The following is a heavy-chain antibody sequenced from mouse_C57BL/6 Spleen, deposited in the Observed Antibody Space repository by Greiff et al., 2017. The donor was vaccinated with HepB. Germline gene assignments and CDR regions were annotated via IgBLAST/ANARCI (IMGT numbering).Heavy chain of an antibody. D-gene: IGHD3-3*01. CDR3: ARDEGDRYWYFDV. V-gene: IGHV5-16*01. CDR1: GFTFSDYY. J-gene: IGHJ1*03. Sequence: EVKVVESAGGLVQPGRSMKLSCTASGFTFSDYYMAWVRQVPEKGLEWVANINYDGSSTYYLDSLKSRFIISRDNAKNILYLQMSSLKSEDTATYYWARDEGDRYWYFDVWGTGTTVTVSS. CDR2: INYDGSST.